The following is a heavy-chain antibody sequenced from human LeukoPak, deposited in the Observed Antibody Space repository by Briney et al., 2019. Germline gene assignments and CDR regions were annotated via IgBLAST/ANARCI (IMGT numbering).Heavy chain of an antibody. Sequence: PSETLSLTCTVSGYSISSGYYWGWIRQPPGKGLEWIGSIYHSGSTYYNPSLKSRVTISVDTSKNQFSLKLSSVTAADTAVYYCAGEVFLGYCSGGSCYSGGYYYYGMDVWGQGTTVTVSS. CDR1: GYSISSGYY. J-gene: IGHJ6*02. D-gene: IGHD2-15*01. CDR3: AGEVFLGYCSGGSCYSGGYYYYGMDV. V-gene: IGHV4-38-2*02. CDR2: IYHSGST.